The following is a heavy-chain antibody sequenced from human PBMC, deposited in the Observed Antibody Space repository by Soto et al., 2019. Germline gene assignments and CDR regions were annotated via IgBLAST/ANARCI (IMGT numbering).Heavy chain of an antibody. CDR1: GGSFSGYY. CDR2: INHSGST. Sequence: PSETLSLTCAVYGGSFSGYYWSWIRQPPGKGLEWIGEINHSGSTNYNPSLKSRVTISVDTSKNQFSLKLSSVTAADTAVYYCARDGDGRMTTNPYYYNGMDVWGRGTTVTVSS. CDR3: ARDGDGRMTTNPYYYNGMDV. V-gene: IGHV4-34*01. D-gene: IGHD4-4*01. J-gene: IGHJ6*02.